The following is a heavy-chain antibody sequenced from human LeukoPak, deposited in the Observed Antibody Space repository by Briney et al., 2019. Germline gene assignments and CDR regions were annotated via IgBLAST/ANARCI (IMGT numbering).Heavy chain of an antibody. J-gene: IGHJ6*03. CDR1: GGTFSTYA. D-gene: IGHD5-24*01. CDR2: IIPIFGTA. Sequence: GASVKVSRTASGGTFSTYAISWVRQAPGQGLEWMGGIIPIFGTANYAQKFQGRVTITADESTSTAYMELSSLRSEDTAVYYCASPGRQRDYYYYMDVWGKGTTVTVSS. V-gene: IGHV1-69*13. CDR3: ASPGRQRDYYYYMDV.